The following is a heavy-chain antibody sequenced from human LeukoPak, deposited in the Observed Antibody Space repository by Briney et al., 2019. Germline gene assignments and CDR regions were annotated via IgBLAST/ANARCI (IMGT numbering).Heavy chain of an antibody. V-gene: IGHV3-21*01. J-gene: IGHJ4*02. D-gene: IGHD3-22*01. Sequence: GGSLRLSCAASGFTFSSYSMNWVRQAPGKGLEWVSSISSSSSYIYYADSVKGRFIISRDNAKNSLYLQMNSLRAEDTAVYYCARDNYDSSGYYFDWGQGTMVTVSS. CDR3: ARDNYDSSGYYFD. CDR1: GFTFSSYS. CDR2: ISSSSSYI.